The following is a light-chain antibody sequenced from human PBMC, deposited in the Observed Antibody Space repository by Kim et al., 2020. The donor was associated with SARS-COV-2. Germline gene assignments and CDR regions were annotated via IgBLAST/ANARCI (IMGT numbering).Light chain of an antibody. V-gene: IGKV1-33*01. J-gene: IGKJ4*01. CDR2: DAS. Sequence: DIQMTQSPSSLSASVGDRVTITCQASQDIRSHLNWYQQKSGKAPKLLIFDASNLETGVPSRFTGRGSGTDFSFTITSLQPEDFATYYCQQYEDLPLTFGGGTKVEI. CDR3: QQYEDLPLT. CDR1: QDIRSH.